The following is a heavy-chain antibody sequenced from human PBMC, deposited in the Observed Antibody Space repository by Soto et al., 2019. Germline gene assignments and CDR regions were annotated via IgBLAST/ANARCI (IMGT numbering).Heavy chain of an antibody. Sequence: SETLSLTCAVPSGSISGNWWTWVRQPPGKGLEWIGEIHHSAGTHYNPSLKSRVAISIDRSNDQLSLNLNSVTAADTAVYYCARNGDWSIAYWGQGILVTVSS. CDR1: SGSISGNW. CDR2: IHHSAGT. J-gene: IGHJ4*02. D-gene: IGHD4-17*01. V-gene: IGHV4-4*02. CDR3: ARNGDWSIAY.